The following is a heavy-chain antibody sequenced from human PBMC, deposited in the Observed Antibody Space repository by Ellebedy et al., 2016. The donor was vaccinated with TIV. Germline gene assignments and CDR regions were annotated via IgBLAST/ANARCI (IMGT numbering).Heavy chain of an antibody. D-gene: IGHD2-8*02. Sequence: AASVKVSCKSSGYTFISDLIHWVRQAPGQGLEWMGAVNPSNGGTGYAQTFQGRVTMTRDTSASTVYLELSSLRSEETAVYYCAREGGVYFFDYWGQGTLVTVSS. J-gene: IGHJ4*02. CDR2: VNPSNGGT. V-gene: IGHV1-46*01. CDR1: GYTFISDL. CDR3: AREGGVYFFDY.